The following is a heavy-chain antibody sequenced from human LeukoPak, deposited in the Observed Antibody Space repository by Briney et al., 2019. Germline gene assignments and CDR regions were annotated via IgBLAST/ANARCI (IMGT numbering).Heavy chain of an antibody. CDR1: GFTFSSYE. CDR3: ARERTVTLGGYYYYGMDV. J-gene: IGHJ6*01. V-gene: IGHV3-48*03. CDR2: ISSSGSTI. D-gene: IGHD4-11*01. Sequence: PGGSLRLSCAASGFTFSSYEMNWVRQAPGMGLEWVSYISSSGSTIYYADSVKGRFTISRDNAKNSLYLQMNSLRAEDTAVYYCARERTVTLGGYYYYGMDVWGQGTTVTVSS.